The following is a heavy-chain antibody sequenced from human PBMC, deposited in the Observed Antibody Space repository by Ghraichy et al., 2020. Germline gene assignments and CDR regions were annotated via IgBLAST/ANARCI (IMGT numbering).Heavy chain of an antibody. CDR2: INHSGST. CDR3: ARHGARYCSSTSCYRDWFDP. J-gene: IGHJ5*02. V-gene: IGHV4-34*01. Sequence: SETLSLTCAVYGGSFSGYYWSWICQPPGKGLEWIGEINHSGSTNYNPSLKSRVTISVDTSKNKFSLTLSSVTAADTAVYYCARHGARYCSSTSCYRDWFDPWGQGTLVTVSS. CDR1: GGSFSGYY. D-gene: IGHD2-2*01.